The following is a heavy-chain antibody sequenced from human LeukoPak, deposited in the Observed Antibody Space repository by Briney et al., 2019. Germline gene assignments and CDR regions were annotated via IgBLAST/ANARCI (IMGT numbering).Heavy chain of an antibody. CDR1: GFTFSSYS. Sequence: PGGSLRLSCAASGFTFSSYSMNWVRQAPGKGLEWVSSISSSSSYIYYADSVKGRFTISRDNAKNSLYLQMNSLRAEDTAVYYCARASDDDFWSDHWFDPWGQGTLVTVSS. CDR2: ISSSSSYI. V-gene: IGHV3-21*01. D-gene: IGHD3-3*01. J-gene: IGHJ5*02. CDR3: ARASDDDFWSDHWFDP.